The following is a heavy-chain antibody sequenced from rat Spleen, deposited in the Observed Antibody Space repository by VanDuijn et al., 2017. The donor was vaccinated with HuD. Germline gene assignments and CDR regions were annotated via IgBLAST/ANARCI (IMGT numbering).Heavy chain of an antibody. J-gene: IGHJ2*01. V-gene: IGHV5-22*01. D-gene: IGHD1-11*01. CDR3: ARRYDFDY. CDR2: INYEGSST. Sequence: EVQLVESGGGLVQPGRSLKLSCAASGFTFSSFPMAWVRQAPKKGLEWVASINYEGSSTYYGDSVKGRFTISRDNAKSTLSLQMDSLRSEDTATYYCARRYDFDYWGQGVMVTVSS. CDR1: GFTFSSFP.